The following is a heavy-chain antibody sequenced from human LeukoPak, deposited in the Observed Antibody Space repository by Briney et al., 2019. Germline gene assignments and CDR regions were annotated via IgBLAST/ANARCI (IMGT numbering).Heavy chain of an antibody. CDR3: AKDHGIAVAGGFGY. CDR1: GFTFSSYA. V-gene: IGHV3-23*01. J-gene: IGHJ4*02. CDR2: ISGSGGST. D-gene: IGHD6-19*01. Sequence: GGSLRLSCAASGFTFSSYAMSWVRQAPGKGLEWVSAISGSGGSTYYADSVKGRFTISRDNSKNTLCLQMNSLRAEDTAVYYCAKDHGIAVAGGFGYWGQGTLVIVSS.